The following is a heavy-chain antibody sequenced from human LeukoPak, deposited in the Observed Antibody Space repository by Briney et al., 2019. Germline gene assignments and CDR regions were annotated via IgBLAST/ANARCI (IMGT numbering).Heavy chain of an antibody. D-gene: IGHD4-17*01. Sequence: AGGSLRLSCSASGFTFSSYAMHWVRQAPGKGLEYVSSISTDGGSTYYADSVKGRFTISRDNSKNTLYLQMRSLRGEDTAVYYCVKRGRQGDYAYDYWGQGALVTVSS. CDR1: GFTFSSYA. J-gene: IGHJ4*02. CDR2: ISTDGGST. CDR3: VKRGRQGDYAYDY. V-gene: IGHV3-64D*06.